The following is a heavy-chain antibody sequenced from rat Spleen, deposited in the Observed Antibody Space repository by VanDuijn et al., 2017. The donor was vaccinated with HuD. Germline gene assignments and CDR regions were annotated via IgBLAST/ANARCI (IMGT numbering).Heavy chain of an antibody. Sequence: EVQLVESDGGLVQPGRSLKLSCAASGFTFSDYYMAWVRQAPTKGLEWVATISYDGSNTYYRDSVKGRFTISRDNAKSTLYLQMDSLRSEDTATYYCARPNYPGFNYFDYWGQGVMVTISS. D-gene: IGHD1-4*01. V-gene: IGHV5-29*01. CDR3: ARPNYPGFNYFDY. CDR2: ISYDGSNT. CDR1: GFTFSDYY. J-gene: IGHJ2*01.